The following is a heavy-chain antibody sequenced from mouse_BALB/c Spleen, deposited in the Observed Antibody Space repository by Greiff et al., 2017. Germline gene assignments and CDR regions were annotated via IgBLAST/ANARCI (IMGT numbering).Heavy chain of an antibody. J-gene: IGHJ4*01. Sequence: VQLQQSGPGLVKPSQSLSLTCTVTGYSITSDYAWNWIRQFPGNKLEWMGYISYSGSTSYNPSLKSRISITRDTSKNQFFLQLNSVTTEDTATYYCARGEAMDYWGQGTSVTVSS. CDR2: ISYSGST. CDR1: GYSITSDYA. V-gene: IGHV3-2*02. CDR3: ARGEAMDY.